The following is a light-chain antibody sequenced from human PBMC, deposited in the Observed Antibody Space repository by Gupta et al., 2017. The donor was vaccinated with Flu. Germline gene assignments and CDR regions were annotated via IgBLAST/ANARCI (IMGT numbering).Light chain of an antibody. Sequence: DIVLPQSPATLSLSPGARAALSCRASQSVGSNLAWYQHKPGQAPRLLIYNASNRATGIPTRFSGSGSGTDFTLTISSLEPEDFAVYYCLQRTNWAFTFGPGTKVDIK. CDR2: NAS. V-gene: IGKV3-11*01. CDR1: QSVGSN. CDR3: LQRTNWAFT. J-gene: IGKJ3*01.